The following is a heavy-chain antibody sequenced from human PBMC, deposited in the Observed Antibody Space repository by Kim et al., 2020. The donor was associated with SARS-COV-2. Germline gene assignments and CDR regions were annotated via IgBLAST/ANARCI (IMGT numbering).Heavy chain of an antibody. CDR3: AKDWGTAVAGD. Sequence: YYADSVKGRFTISRDNSKNTLYLQMNSLRAEDTAVYYCAKDWGTAVAGDWGQGTLVTVSS. V-gene: IGHV3-30*02. D-gene: IGHD6-19*01. J-gene: IGHJ4*02.